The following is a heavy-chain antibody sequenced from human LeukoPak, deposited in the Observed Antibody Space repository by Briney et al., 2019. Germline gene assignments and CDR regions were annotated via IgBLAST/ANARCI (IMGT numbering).Heavy chain of an antibody. D-gene: IGHD6-19*01. CDR2: IRYDGSNK. V-gene: IGHV3-30*02. Sequence: GGSLRLSCAASGFTFSSYGMHWVRQAPGKGLEWVAFIRYDGSNKYYADSVKGRFTISRDNSKNTLYLQMNSLRAEDTAVYYCAKDGVPTSGWKYYYYYYMDVWGKGTTVTISS. J-gene: IGHJ6*03. CDR1: GFTFSSYG. CDR3: AKDGVPTSGWKYYYYYYMDV.